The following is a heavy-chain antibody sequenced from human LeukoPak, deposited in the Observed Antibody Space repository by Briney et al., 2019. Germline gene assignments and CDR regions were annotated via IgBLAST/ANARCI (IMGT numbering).Heavy chain of an antibody. CDR2: IYPGDSDT. V-gene: IGHV5-51*01. Sequence: GESLKISCKGSGYSFTSYWIGWVRQMPGKGLEWMGIIYPGDSDTRYSPSFQGQVTISADKSISTAYLQWSSLKASDTAMYYCARLPNSYGSAYGLHPWGQGTLVTVSS. D-gene: IGHD5-18*01. CDR3: ARLPNSYGSAYGLHP. J-gene: IGHJ5*02. CDR1: GYSFTSYW.